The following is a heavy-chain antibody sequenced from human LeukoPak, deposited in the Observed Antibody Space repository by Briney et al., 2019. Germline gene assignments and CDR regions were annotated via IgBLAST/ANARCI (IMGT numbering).Heavy chain of an antibody. J-gene: IGHJ5*02. V-gene: IGHV4-30-4*07. CDR2: IYYSGST. CDR1: GGSISSGGYP. D-gene: IGHD4-23*01. CDR3: ARGGGPSNWFDP. Sequence: SETLSLTCAVSGGSISSGGYPWSWIRQPPGKGLEWIGYIYYSGSTYYNPSLKSRVTISVDTSKNQFSLKLSSVTAADTAVYYCARGGGPSNWFDPWGQGTLATVSS.